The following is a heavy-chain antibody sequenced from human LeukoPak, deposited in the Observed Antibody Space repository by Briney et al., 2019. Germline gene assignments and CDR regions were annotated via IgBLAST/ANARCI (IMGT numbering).Heavy chain of an antibody. CDR1: VLHLSGTA. D-gene: IGHD6-19*01. V-gene: IGHV3-23*01. CDR2: ISQDGLNA. Sequence: PGGSLRLSRGASVLHLSGTAMRWVRQAPGRGLEWVSAISQDGLNAQYTESVKRRHTISRDNSKKTVSLEMSSLTAADTGVYYCAKDGAQYSSGPECDPRGQGAMVTVSP. CDR3: AKDGAQYSSGPECDP. J-gene: IGHJ5*02.